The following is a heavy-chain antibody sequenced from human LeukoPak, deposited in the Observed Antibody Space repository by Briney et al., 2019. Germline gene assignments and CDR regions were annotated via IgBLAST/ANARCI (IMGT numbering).Heavy chain of an antibody. Sequence: ASVKLSCPVSADAFTELAMAWVRQAPGKGIGWMGGFDHEDGETIYTQEFQGRVTMTEDTSTDTAFMELSSLRSEDTAVYYCATVGGQSDSDLLYFDYWGQGTLVTVSS. D-gene: IGHD5-12*01. CDR3: ATVGGQSDSDLLYFDY. J-gene: IGHJ4*02. V-gene: IGHV1-24*01. CDR2: FDHEDGET. CDR1: ADAFTELA.